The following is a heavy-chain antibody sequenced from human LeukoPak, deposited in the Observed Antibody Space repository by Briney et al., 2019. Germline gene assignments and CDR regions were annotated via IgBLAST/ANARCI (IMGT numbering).Heavy chain of an antibody. CDR2: LYSSGST. CDR1: GFPDSRSY. D-gene: IGHD2-15*01. J-gene: IGHJ4*02. V-gene: IGHV3-66*04. Sequence: GGSLRLSCPTSGFPDSRSYMSWVRRAPGKGLVGVSILYSSGSTYYAYSVKGRFTISRDISKNTLYLEMNSLRVEDTAVYYCARHGTYCKIGSCYWVDTPMVDSWGQGVLVTVSS. CDR3: ARHGTYCKIGSCYWVDTPMVDS.